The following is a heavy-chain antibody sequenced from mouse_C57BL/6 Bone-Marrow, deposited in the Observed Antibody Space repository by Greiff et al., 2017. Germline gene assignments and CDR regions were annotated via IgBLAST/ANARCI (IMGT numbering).Heavy chain of an antibody. V-gene: IGHV1-61*01. CDR3: ARRGYYYGSSYDAMDY. CDR2: IYPSDSET. Sequence: VQLQQPGAELVRPGSSVKLSCKASGYTFTSYWMDWVKQRPGPGLEWIGNIYPSDSETHYNQKFKDKATLTVDKSSSTAYMQLSSMTSEDSAVYYCARRGYYYGSSYDAMDYWGQGTSVTVSS. D-gene: IGHD1-1*01. J-gene: IGHJ4*01. CDR1: GYTFTSYW.